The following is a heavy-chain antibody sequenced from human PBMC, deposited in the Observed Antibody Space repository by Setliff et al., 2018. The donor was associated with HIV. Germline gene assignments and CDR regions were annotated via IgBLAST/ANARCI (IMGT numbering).Heavy chain of an antibody. Sequence: ASVKVSCKASGYTFSGYYMHWVRQAPGQGLEWMGWINPNSGGTNNAQKFQGRVTMTRDTSINTAYMELARLRSGDTAVYYCAKGGPGSSWLGGWFDPWGQGTLVTVSS. CDR3: AKGGPGSSWLGGWFDP. J-gene: IGHJ5*02. V-gene: IGHV1-2*02. CDR1: GYTFSGYY. D-gene: IGHD6-13*01. CDR2: INPNSGGT.